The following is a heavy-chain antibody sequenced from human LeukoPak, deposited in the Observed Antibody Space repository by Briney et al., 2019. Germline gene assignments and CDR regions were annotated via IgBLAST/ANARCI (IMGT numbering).Heavy chain of an antibody. D-gene: IGHD4-23*01. J-gene: IGHJ5*02. CDR3: ARDNSVEDTAWWFDP. Sequence: PGRSLRLSCAASGFTFSSYGMHWVRQAPGQGLEWMGIINPSGGSTSYAQKFQGRVTMTRDMSTSTDYMELSSLRSEDTAVYYCARDNSVEDTAWWFDPWGQGTLVTVSS. CDR1: GFTFSSYG. CDR2: INPSGGST. V-gene: IGHV1-46*01.